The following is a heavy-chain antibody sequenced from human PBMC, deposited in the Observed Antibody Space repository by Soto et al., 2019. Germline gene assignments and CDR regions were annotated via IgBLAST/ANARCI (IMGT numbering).Heavy chain of an antibody. Sequence: SETLSLTCSVSGDSISTVDYFWAWIRQPPGQALEYIGYIYKSATTYYNPSFEGRVAISLDTSRSHFSLNVTSVTAADTAVYFCARGRYCLTGRCFPNWFDSWGQGTLVTVSS. CDR2: IYKSATT. V-gene: IGHV4-30-4*01. CDR1: GDSISTVDYF. CDR3: ARGRYCLTGRCFPNWFDS. D-gene: IGHD2-15*01. J-gene: IGHJ5*01.